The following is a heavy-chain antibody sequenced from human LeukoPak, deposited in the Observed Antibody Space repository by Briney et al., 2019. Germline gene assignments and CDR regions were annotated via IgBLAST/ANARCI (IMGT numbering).Heavy chain of an antibody. CDR2: IRGDGRTT. V-gene: IGHV3-74*01. CDR1: GFTFNTCG. D-gene: IGHD6-13*01. Sequence: PGGSLRLSCAASGFTFNTCGMHWVRQAPGKGPVWVARIRGDGRTTIYADFVKGRFTISRDNAKNTLYLQMNSLRVDDTAVYYCARDIAPTGTVWFDPWGQGTLVTVSS. CDR3: ARDIAPTGTVWFDP. J-gene: IGHJ5*02.